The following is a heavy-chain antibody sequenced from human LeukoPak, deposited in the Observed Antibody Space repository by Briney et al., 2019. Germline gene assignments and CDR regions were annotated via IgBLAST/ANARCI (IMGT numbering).Heavy chain of an antibody. J-gene: IGHJ4*02. CDR1: GDSVSSNSAA. V-gene: IGHV6-1*01. CDR2: TYYRSKWYN. CDR3: ARVSFEWELNYFDY. D-gene: IGHD1-26*01. Sequence: SQTLSLTCAISGDSVSSNSAAWNWIRQSPSRGLEWLGRTYYRSKWYNDYAVSVKSRITINPDTSKNQFSLQLNSVTPEDAAVYYCARVSFEWELNYFDYWGQGTLVTVSS.